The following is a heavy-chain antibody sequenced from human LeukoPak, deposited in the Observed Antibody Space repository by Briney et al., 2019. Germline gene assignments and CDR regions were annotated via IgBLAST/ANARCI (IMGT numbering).Heavy chain of an antibody. CDR1: GGSISSYY. CDR3: ARSVRTMVRGVINNWFDP. CDR2: IYYSGST. Sequence: SETLSLTCTVSGGSISSYYWSWIRQPPGKGLEWIGYIYYSGSTNYNPSLKSRVTISVDTSKNQFSLKLSFVTAADTAVYYCARSVRTMVRGVINNWFDPWGQGTLVTVSS. J-gene: IGHJ5*02. D-gene: IGHD3-10*01. V-gene: IGHV4-59*01.